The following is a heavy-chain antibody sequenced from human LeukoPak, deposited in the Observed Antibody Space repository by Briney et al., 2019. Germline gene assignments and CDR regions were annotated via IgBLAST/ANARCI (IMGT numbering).Heavy chain of an antibody. V-gene: IGHV1-18*01. CDR1: GYTFTSYG. CDR3: ARDLVSSGWYRDNWFDP. J-gene: IGHJ5*02. Sequence: GASVKVSCKASGYTFTSYGISWVRQAPEQGLEWMGWISAYNGNTNYAQKLQGRVTMTTDTSTSTAYMELGSLRSDDTAVYYCARDLVSSGWYRDNWFDPWGQGTLVTVSS. D-gene: IGHD6-19*01. CDR2: ISAYNGNT.